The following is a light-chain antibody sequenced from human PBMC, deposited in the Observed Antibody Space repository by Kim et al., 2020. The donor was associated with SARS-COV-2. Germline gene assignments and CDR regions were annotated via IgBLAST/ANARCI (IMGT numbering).Light chain of an antibody. J-gene: IGLJ2*01. Sequence: QSALTQPASVSGSPGQSITISCTGTSSDVGGYDYVSWYQQYPGKAPKLIIYDVSDRPSGVSNRFSGSKSGNTASLTISGLQSEDEADYYCCSYTSTSTFLFGGGTQLTVL. V-gene: IGLV2-14*03. CDR1: SSDVGGYDY. CDR2: DVS. CDR3: CSYTSTSTFL.